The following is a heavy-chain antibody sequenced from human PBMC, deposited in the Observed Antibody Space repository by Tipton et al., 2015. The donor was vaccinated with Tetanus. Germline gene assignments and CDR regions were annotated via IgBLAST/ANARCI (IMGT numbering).Heavy chain of an antibody. Sequence: TLSLTCTVSRGSISSGAYYWSWIRQHPGKGLEWIGYIYYSGSTFYNPSLKSRVTISVDTSKNQFSLKLSSVTAADTAVYYCARTQPIGWFFDLWGRGTLLTVSS. D-gene: IGHD1-1*01. CDR2: IYYSGST. V-gene: IGHV4-31*03. J-gene: IGHJ2*01. CDR1: RGSISSGAYY. CDR3: ARTQPIGWFFDL.